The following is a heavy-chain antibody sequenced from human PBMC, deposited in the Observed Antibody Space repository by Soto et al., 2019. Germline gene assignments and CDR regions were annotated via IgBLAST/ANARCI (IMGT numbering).Heavy chain of an antibody. CDR2: LYFSGTT. CDR1: GGSVSSDSYY. V-gene: IGHV4-61*01. CDR3: ARSPDSGDYVDY. J-gene: IGHJ4*02. Sequence: QVQLQESGPRLVQPSETLSLTCSVSGGSVSSDSYYWSWIRQPPGAGLEWIGYLYFSGTTNYNPSLEIRVTILVDSSKNQFSLKLSSVTAADTAVYYCARSPDSGDYVDYWGQGTLVAVSS. D-gene: IGHD4-17*01.